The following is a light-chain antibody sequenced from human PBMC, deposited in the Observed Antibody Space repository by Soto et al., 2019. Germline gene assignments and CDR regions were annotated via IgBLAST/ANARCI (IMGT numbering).Light chain of an antibody. Sequence: DIQMSQSPSSLSASVGDRVIITCRASQSIRKYLNWYQHKPGKVPTLLIYAASSLQSGVPSRFSGSGSGTEFTLTISSLQPDDFATYYCQQYNRSWTFGQGTKVDI. V-gene: IGKV1-39*01. CDR3: QQYNRSWT. J-gene: IGKJ1*01. CDR2: AAS. CDR1: QSIRKY.